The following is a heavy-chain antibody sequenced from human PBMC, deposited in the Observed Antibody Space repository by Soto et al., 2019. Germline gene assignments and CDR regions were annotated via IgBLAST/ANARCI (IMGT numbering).Heavy chain of an antibody. CDR2: ISYDGSSK. V-gene: IGHV3-30-3*01. CDR3: ARDYYYSSGYFAPLGY. CDR1: GFTFSSFA. J-gene: IGHJ4*02. D-gene: IGHD3-22*01. Sequence: QVQLVESGGGVVQPGRSLRLSCAASGFTFSSFAFHWVRQAPGKGLEWVAVISYDGSSKYYADSVKGRFTISRDNSKNTLDLQMNSRRADATAVYYCARDYYYSSGYFAPLGYWGQGTLVTVSS.